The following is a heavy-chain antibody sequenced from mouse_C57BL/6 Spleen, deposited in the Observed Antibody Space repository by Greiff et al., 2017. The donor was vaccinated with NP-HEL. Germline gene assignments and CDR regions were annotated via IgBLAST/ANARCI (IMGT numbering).Heavy chain of an antibody. CDR3: ARQLPHYYAMDY. CDR1: GYTFTGYW. V-gene: IGHV1-9*01. Sequence: QVQLQQSGAELMKPGASVKLSCKATGYTFTGYWIEWVKQRPGHGLEWIGEILPGSGSTNYNAKFKGKATFTADTSSNTAYMQLSSLTTEDSAIYYCARQLPHYYAMDYWGQGTSVTVSS. CDR2: ILPGSGST. D-gene: IGHD3-1*01. J-gene: IGHJ4*01.